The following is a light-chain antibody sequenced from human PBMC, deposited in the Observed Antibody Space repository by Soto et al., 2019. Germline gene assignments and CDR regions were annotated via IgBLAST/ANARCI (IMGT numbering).Light chain of an antibody. V-gene: IGLV2-14*03. J-gene: IGLJ2*01. CDR3: ATWDASLNSPL. CDR1: SSDVGGYNY. Sequence: QSVLTQPASVSGSPGQSITISCTGTSSDVGGYNYVSWYQQHPGKAPKLMIYDVSNRPSGVSNRFSGSKSGNTASLTISGLQAEDEADYYCATWDASLNSPLFGGGTQLTVL. CDR2: DVS.